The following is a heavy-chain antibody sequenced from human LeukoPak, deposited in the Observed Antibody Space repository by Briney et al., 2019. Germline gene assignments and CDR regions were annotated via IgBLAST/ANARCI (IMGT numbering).Heavy chain of an antibody. CDR2: ISSSSSTI. CDR1: GLPFVSFS. CDR3: ARTDTTMVNYDF. D-gene: IGHD5-18*01. J-gene: IGHJ4*02. V-gene: IGHV3-48*02. Sequence: GGPRKLPWEPSGLPFVSFSRNWVRQAPGKGLEWVSYISSSSSTIYYADSVKGRFTISRDNAKNSLHLQMNSLRDEDTAVYYCARTDTTMVNYDFWGQGTLVTVSS.